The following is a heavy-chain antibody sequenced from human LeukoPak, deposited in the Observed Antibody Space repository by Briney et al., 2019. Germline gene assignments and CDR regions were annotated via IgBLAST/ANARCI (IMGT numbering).Heavy chain of an antibody. Sequence: GGSLRLSCAASGFTFDDYAMHWVRQAPGKGLEWVSGTSWNSGSIGYADSVKGRFTISRDNAKNSLYLQMNSLRAEDTALYYCAKDLSGVITVFDYWGQGTLVTVSS. V-gene: IGHV3-9*01. CDR2: TSWNSGSI. J-gene: IGHJ4*02. D-gene: IGHD3-22*01. CDR3: AKDLSGVITVFDY. CDR1: GFTFDDYA.